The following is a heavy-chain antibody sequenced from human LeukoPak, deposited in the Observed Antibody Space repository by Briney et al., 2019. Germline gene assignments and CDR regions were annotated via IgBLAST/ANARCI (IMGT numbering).Heavy chain of an antibody. D-gene: IGHD3-10*01. CDR2: INPNSGGT. V-gene: IGHV1-2*02. CDR3: ARPKAVILGGSGSYSSLDY. J-gene: IGHJ4*02. CDR1: GYIFTGYY. Sequence: ASVKVSCKASGYIFTGYYMHWVRQAPGQGLEWMGWINPNSGGTNYAQKFQGRVTMTRDTSISTAYMELSRLRSDDTAVYYCARPKAVILGGSGSYSSLDYWGQGTLVTVSS.